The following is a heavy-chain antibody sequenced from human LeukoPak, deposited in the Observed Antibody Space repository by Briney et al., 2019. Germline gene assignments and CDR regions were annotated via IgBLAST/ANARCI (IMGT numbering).Heavy chain of an antibody. CDR1: GFTFSSYG. D-gene: IGHD3-9*01. CDR3: AKDVLRYFDWLFD. Sequence: AGGSLRLSCAASGFTFSSYGMHWVRQAPGKGLEWVAFIRYDGSNKYYADSVKGRFTISRDNSKNTLYLQMNSLRAEDTAVYYCAKDVLRYFDWLFDWGQGTLVTVSS. CDR2: IRYDGSNK. V-gene: IGHV3-30*02. J-gene: IGHJ4*02.